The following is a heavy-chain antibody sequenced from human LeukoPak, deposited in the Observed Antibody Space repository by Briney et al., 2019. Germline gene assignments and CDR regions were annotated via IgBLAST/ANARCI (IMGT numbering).Heavy chain of an antibody. D-gene: IGHD5-24*01. J-gene: IGHJ4*02. CDR2: ISGSGDNT. CDR1: GFTFSSYA. V-gene: IGHV3-23*01. Sequence: PGGSLRLSCADSGFTFSSYAMSWVRQAPGKGLEWVSGISGSGDNTYYADSVKGRFTISRDNAKNSLYLQMNSLRAEDTAIYYCTRVGYIDEGIDYWGQGTLVTVSS. CDR3: TRVGYIDEGIDY.